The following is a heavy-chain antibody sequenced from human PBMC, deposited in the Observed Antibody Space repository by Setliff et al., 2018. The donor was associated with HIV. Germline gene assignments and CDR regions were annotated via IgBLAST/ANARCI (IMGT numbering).Heavy chain of an antibody. CDR1: GGPSISTHY. CDR3: ARVLVRGVIAN. D-gene: IGHD3-10*01. CDR2: INHSGST. Sequence: KPSETLSLTCAVYGGPSISTHYWSWIRQPPGKGLEWIGEINHSGSTNYNPSLKSRVTISVDTSKNQFSLKLSSVTAADTAVYYCARVLVRGVIANWGQGTLVTVS. V-gene: IGHV4-34*01. J-gene: IGHJ4*02.